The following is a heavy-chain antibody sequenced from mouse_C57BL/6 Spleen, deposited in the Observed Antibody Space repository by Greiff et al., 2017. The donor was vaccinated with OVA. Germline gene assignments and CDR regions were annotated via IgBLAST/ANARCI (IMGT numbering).Heavy chain of an antibody. V-gene: IGHV1-55*01. J-gene: IGHJ4*01. CDR2: IYPGSGST. D-gene: IGHD1-1*01. CDR1: GYTFTSSW. Sequence: QVQLQQPVAELVKPGASVKMSCKASGYTFTSSWITWVKQRPGPGLEWIGAIYPGSGSTNYNAKLQSTAPLTVDTSSSTAYLQLSSLTSEDSAVYYCARWGNYYGSNYAMDYWGQGTSVTGSS. CDR3: ARWGNYYGSNYAMDY.